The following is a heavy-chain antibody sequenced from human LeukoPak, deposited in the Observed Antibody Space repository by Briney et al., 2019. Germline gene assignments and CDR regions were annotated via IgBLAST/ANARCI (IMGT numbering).Heavy chain of an antibody. V-gene: IGHV3-21*01. D-gene: IGHD3-9*01. CDR1: GFTFSTYA. J-gene: IGHJ4*02. CDR3: ARTSSLTRTPSFDY. CDR2: ISSSSSYI. Sequence: TAGGSLRLSCAASGFTFSTYAMNWVRQAPGKGLEWVSFISSSSSYIYYADSLKCRFTISRDSAKNSLFLQMNSLRAEDTAVYYCARTSSLTRTPSFDYWGQGAVVTVSS.